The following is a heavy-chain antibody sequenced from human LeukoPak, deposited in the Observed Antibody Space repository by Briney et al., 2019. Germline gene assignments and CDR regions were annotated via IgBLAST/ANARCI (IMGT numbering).Heavy chain of an antibody. CDR3: ARLLSGSGSYYFEY. V-gene: IGHV4-39*07. J-gene: IGHJ4*02. CDR1: GGSISSRNYY. CDR2: IYYSGST. D-gene: IGHD3-10*01. Sequence: ASETLSLTCTVSGGSISSRNYYWGWIRQPPGKGLEWVGSIYYSGSTYYNPSLKSRVTISVDTSKNQFSLKLSSVTAADTAVYYCARLLSGSGSYYFEYWGQGTLVTVSS.